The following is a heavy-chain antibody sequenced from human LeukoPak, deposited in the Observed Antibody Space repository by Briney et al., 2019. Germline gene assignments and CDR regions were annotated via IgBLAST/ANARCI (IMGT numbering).Heavy chain of an antibody. J-gene: IGHJ6*03. CDR3: ARSQYDILTGYYMDV. D-gene: IGHD3-9*01. Sequence: TSSETLSLTCTVSGGSISSSSYYWGWIRQPPGKGLEWIGSIYYSGSTYYNPSLKSRVTISVDTSKNQFSLKLSSVTAADTAVYYCARSQYDILTGYYMDVWGKGTTVTVSS. CDR1: GGSISSSSYY. V-gene: IGHV4-39*07. CDR2: IYYSGST.